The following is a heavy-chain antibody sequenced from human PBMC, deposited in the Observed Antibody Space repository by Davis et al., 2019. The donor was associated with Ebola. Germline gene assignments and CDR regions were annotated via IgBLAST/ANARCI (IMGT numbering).Heavy chain of an antibody. CDR3: ARTSAMVRGVIIAYYYYMDV. D-gene: IGHD3-10*01. CDR1: VGTFSSYA. J-gene: IGHJ6*03. CDR2: IIPIFGTA. Sequence: SVKVSCKASVGTFSSYAISWVRQAPGQGLEWMGGIIPIFGTANYAQKFQGRFTITADESTSTAYMELSSLRSEDTAVYYCARTSAMVRGVIIAYYYYMDVWGKGTTVTVSS. V-gene: IGHV1-69*13.